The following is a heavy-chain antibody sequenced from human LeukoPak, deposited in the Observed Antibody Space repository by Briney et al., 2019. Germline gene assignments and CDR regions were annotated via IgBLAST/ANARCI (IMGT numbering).Heavy chain of an antibody. CDR2: IYSSGST. D-gene: IGHD3-16*01. CDR1: GGSINNYY. CDR3: ARSPEELGYFDY. V-gene: IGHV4-4*07. Sequence: PSETLSLTCTVSGGSINNYYWSWIRQPAGKGLEWIGLIYSSGSTYYNPSLKSRVTISVDTSKNQFSLKLSSVTAADTAVYYCARSPEELGYFDYWGQGTLVTVSS. J-gene: IGHJ4*02.